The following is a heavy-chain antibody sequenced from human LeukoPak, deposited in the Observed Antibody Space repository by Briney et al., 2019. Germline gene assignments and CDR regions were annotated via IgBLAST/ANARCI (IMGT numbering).Heavy chain of an antibody. V-gene: IGHV3-23*01. D-gene: IGHD6-19*01. CDR3: AKERRYSSGWYDLFDY. CDR2: ISGSGGST. CDR1: GFTFSSYA. J-gene: IGHJ4*02. Sequence: PGGSLRLSCAASGFTFSSYAMSWVRQAPGKGLEWVSAISGSGGSTYYADSVKGRFTISRDNSKNTLYLQMNSLRAEDTAVYYCAKERRYSSGWYDLFDYWGQGTLVTVSS.